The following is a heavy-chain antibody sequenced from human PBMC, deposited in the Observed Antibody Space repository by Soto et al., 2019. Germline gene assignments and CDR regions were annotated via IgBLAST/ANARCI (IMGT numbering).Heavy chain of an antibody. CDR2: ISGSGGST. J-gene: IGHJ6*02. D-gene: IGHD6-25*01. V-gene: IGHV3-23*01. CDR1: GFTFSSYA. CDR3: AKVTARHPAGLDYGMDV. Sequence: GGSLRLSCAASGFTFSSYAMSWVRQAPGKGLEWVSAISGSGGSTYYADSVKGRFTISRDNSKNTLYLQMNSLRAEDTAVYYCAKVTARHPAGLDYGMDVWGQGTTVTVSS.